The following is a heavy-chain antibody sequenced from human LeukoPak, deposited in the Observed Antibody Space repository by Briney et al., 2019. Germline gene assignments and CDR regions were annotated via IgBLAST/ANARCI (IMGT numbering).Heavy chain of an antibody. J-gene: IGHJ4*02. Sequence: GGSLRLSCAASGFDFSNYGMHWVRQAPGKGLEWVTFIQYDGINKYYGDSVRGRFTISRDNSKHTLYLQMHSLRVEDTAMYYCVKSSSSQTAEDFWGQGTLVTVSS. CDR1: GFDFSNYG. CDR3: VKSSSSQTAEDF. D-gene: IGHD2-21*02. CDR2: IQYDGINK. V-gene: IGHV3-30*02.